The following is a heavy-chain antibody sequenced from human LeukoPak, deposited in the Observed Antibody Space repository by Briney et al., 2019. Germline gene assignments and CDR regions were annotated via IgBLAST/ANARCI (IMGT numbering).Heavy chain of an antibody. D-gene: IGHD3-10*01. CDR1: GFIFSYYS. J-gene: IGHJ3*02. V-gene: IGHV3-21*01. CDR2: INSNSNYM. CDR3: ARSEFEAFDM. Sequence: GGSLRLSCAASGFIFSYYSMDWARQAPGKGLEWVSSINSNSNYMSYADSVKGRFTISRDNAKNSLYLQMTSLRAEDTAAYYCARSEFEAFDMWGQGTMVTVSS.